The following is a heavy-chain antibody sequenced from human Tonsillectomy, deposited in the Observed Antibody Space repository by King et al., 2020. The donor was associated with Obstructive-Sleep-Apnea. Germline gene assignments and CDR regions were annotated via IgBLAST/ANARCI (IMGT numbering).Heavy chain of an antibody. D-gene: IGHD3-9*01. V-gene: IGHV3-9*01. J-gene: IGHJ6*02. CDR1: GFTFDNYA. CDR2: ISRNSGNV. Sequence: VQLVESGGVLVQPGRSLRLSCAASGFTFDNYAMHWVRQAPGKGLEWVSGISRNSGNVGYADSVKGRFTIFRDSAKSSLYLQMKSLRTEDTALYYCEKADWPSVGAGLDVWGQGTPVTVS. CDR3: EKADWPSVGAGLDV.